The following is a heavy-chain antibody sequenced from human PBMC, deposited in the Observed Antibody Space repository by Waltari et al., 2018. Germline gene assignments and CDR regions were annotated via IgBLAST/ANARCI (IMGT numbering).Heavy chain of an antibody. CDR3: ARERLRLGAYGMDV. CDR1: GFTFSSSV. V-gene: IGHV3-33*01. D-gene: IGHD3-16*01. Sequence: QVHLVESGGGVVQPGRSLRLSCAATGFTFSSSVIHWVRQGPGKGLEWVAVIWYDRSNKYYADSVKGRFTISRDNSKNTLYLQMTSLRAEDTAVYYCARERLRLGAYGMDVWGQGTTVTVSS. J-gene: IGHJ6*02. CDR2: IWYDRSNK.